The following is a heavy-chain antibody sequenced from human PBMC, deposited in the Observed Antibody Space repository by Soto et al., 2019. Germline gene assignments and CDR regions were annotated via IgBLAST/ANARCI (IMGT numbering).Heavy chain of an antibody. J-gene: IGHJ3*02. D-gene: IGHD1-26*01. CDR3: ARDRILQAFDI. Sequence: GSLRLSCAASGFTFSSYGMHWVRQAPGKGLEWVAVIWYDGSNKYYADSVKGRFTISRDNSKNTLYLQMNSLRAEDTAVYYCARDRILQAFDIWGQGTMVTVSS. CDR1: GFTFSSYG. CDR2: IWYDGSNK. V-gene: IGHV3-33*01.